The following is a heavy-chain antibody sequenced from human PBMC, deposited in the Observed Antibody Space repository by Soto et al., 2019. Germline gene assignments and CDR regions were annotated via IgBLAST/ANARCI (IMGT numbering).Heavy chain of an antibody. CDR2: FDPEDGDI. D-gene: IGHD2-15*01. CDR1: GNTLTEIS. CDR3: ATFGADIVVVTSALDH. J-gene: IGHJ4*02. V-gene: IGHV1-24*01. Sequence: QVQLVHSGPEAKKPGASVKVSCKVSGNTLTEISIHWVRQAPGKSLEWMGGFDPEDGDIIYAQKFQGRVTMTEDTSTDTAYMELSNLRSEDTAVYYCATFGADIVVVTSALDHWGQGTLVTVSS.